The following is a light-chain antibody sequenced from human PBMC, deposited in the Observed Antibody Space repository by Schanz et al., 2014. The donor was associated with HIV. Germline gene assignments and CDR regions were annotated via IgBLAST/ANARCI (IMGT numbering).Light chain of an antibody. CDR1: SSDVGAYNY. V-gene: IGLV2-14*03. J-gene: IGLJ2*01. CDR3: GSYTSSTSLYVV. CDR2: YVS. Sequence: SALTQPASVSGSPGQAITISCTGASSDVGAYNYLSRYQQHPGRAPKLIIYYVSNRPSGVSNRFSGSKSGNTASLTISGLQAEDEADYYCGSYTSSTSLYVVFGGGTKLTVL.